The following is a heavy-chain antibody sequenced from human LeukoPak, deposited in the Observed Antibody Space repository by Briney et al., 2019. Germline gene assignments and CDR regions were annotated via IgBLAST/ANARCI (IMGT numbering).Heavy chain of an antibody. V-gene: IGHV3-30-3*01. CDR1: GFNFNTYA. CDR3: ARDVATKYTVDS. J-gene: IGHJ4*02. Sequence: GGFLRLSCAASGFNFNTYAMYWVRQAPGKGLEWVAYTSYDGSRNYYAESVRGRFTVSRDNSKNTLFLQVSSLWIEDTAVYYCARDVATKYTVDSWGQGALVTVSS. D-gene: IGHD5-24*01. CDR2: TSYDGSRN.